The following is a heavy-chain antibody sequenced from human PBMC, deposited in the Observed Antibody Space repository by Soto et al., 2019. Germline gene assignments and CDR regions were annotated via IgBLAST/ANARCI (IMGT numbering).Heavy chain of an antibody. Sequence: EVQLLESGGGLVQPGGSLRLSCAASGFTFSSYAMSWVRQAPGKGLEWVSAISGSGGSTYYADSVKGRFTISRDNSKNTLYLQMNSLRAEDTAVYYCAKSGAVVVTAIDYFDYWGQGTLVTVSS. V-gene: IGHV3-23*01. CDR2: ISGSGGST. D-gene: IGHD2-21*02. CDR1: GFTFSSYA. CDR3: AKSGAVVVTAIDYFDY. J-gene: IGHJ4*02.